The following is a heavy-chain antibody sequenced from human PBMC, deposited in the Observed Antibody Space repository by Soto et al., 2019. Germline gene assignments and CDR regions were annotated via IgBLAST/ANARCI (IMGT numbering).Heavy chain of an antibody. Sequence: EVQLVESGGGLVQPGGSLRLSCAVSGFSFSSSDMYWVRQAPGKGLEWISYIHPSGQPIFYADSVKGRFTIARDNANNSLVLHMNSLRAEDTDYYYCARRASRWGQGTMVTVSS. V-gene: IGHV3-48*03. CDR3: ARRASR. CDR2: IHPSGQPI. J-gene: IGHJ3*01. CDR1: GFSFSSSD. D-gene: IGHD1-26*01.